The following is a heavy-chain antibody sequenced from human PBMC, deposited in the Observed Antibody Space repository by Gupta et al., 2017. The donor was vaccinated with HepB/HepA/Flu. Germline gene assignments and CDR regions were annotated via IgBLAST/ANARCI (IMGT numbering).Heavy chain of an antibody. Sequence: LQLQESGPGLVRPSETVSLTCFVSGASVRSSSYFWAWHRQPPGKTVVSFGTIYHSGTTDFNPALKNRITMTVDTTRNQVSLKLTSATAADTAIYYCARVNGSASFDYWGQGTFVLVSS. V-gene: IGHV4-39*02. CDR1: GASVRSSSYF. CDR2: IYHSGTT. CDR3: ARVNGSASFDY. D-gene: IGHD6-19*01. J-gene: IGHJ4*02.